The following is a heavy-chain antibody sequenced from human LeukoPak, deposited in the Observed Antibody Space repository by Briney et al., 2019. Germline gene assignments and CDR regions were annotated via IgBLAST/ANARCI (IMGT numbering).Heavy chain of an antibody. J-gene: IGHJ4*02. CDR2: TKSKTDGGTK. V-gene: IGHV3-15*01. D-gene: IGHD4-17*01. CDR3: TTQFYGNWMDY. CDR1: GFTFSNAW. Sequence: GGSLRLSCAASGFTFSNAWMSWVRQAPGKGLEWVGRTKSKTDGGTKDYAAPVKGRFTISRDDSKNTLYLQMNSLKTEDTAVYYCTTQFYGNWMDYWGQGTLVTVSS.